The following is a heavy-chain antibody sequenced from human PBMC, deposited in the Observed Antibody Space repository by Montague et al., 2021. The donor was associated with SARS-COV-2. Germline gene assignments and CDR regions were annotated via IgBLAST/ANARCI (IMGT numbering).Heavy chain of an antibody. CDR1: GGSISGFY. J-gene: IGHJ6*02. D-gene: IGHD2-8*01. V-gene: IGHV4-59*01. Sequence: SETLSLTCTVSGGSISGFYWSWIRQPPGKGLEWIGYIYYCGSTKYNPSLESRVAVSVDRSKNQVSLKLTSVTAADTAVYYCARLLRSCTNGVCRTYYYYALDVWGQGTAVTVSS. CDR3: ARLLRSCTNGVCRTYYYYALDV. CDR2: IYYCGST.